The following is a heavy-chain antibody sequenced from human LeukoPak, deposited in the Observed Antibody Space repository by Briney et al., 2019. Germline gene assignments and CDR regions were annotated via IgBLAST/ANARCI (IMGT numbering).Heavy chain of an antibody. J-gene: IGHJ1*01. D-gene: IGHD4-23*01. CDR3: ARGGYGGKPAYFQH. Sequence: GGSLRLSCAASGFTFSNAWMSWVRQAPGKGLEWVGRIRSKTGGGTTDYAAPVKGRFTISRDDSKNTLYLQMNSLRAEDTAVYYCARGGYGGKPAYFQHWGQGTLVTVSS. V-gene: IGHV3-15*01. CDR1: GFTFSNAW. CDR2: IRSKTGGGTT.